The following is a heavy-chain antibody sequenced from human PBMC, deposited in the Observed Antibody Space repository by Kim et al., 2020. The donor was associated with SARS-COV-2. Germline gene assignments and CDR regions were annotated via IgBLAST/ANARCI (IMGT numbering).Heavy chain of an antibody. V-gene: IGHV4-59*13. CDR3: ARVTVPSYYYYGMDV. Sequence: SETLSLTCTVSGGSISSYYWSWIRQPPGKGLEWIGYIYYSGSTNYNPSLKSRVTISVDTSKNQLSLKLSSVTAADTAVYYCARVTVPSYYYYGMDVWGQGTTVTVSS. J-gene: IGHJ6*02. CDR2: IYYSGST. CDR1: GGSISSYY.